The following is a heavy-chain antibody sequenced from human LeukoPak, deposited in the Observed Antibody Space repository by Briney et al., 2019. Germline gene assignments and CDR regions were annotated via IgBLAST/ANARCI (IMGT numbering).Heavy chain of an antibody. CDR1: GGSISSSSYY. V-gene: IGHV4-39*07. J-gene: IGHJ4*02. CDR2: IYYSGST. D-gene: IGHD3-3*01. Sequence: SETLSLTCTVSGGSISSSSYYWGWIRQPPGKGLEWIGSIYYSGSTYYNPSLKSRVTISVDTSKNQFSLKLSSVTAADTAVYYCARAATYYDFWSGYYPGSTFGYWGQGTLVTVSS. CDR3: ARAATYYDFWSGYYPGSTFGY.